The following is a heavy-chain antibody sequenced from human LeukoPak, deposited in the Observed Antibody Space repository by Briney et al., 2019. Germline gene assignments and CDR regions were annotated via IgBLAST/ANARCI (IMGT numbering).Heavy chain of an antibody. CDR3: ARDLPRAGY. Sequence: PGGSLRLSCAASGFTFSSYELYWVRQPPGKGLVWVSRINSDGSDTNYADSVKGRFTISRDNAKNTLYLQMNSLRDEDTAVYYCARDLPRAGYWGQGTLVTVSS. CDR1: GFTFSSYE. J-gene: IGHJ4*02. V-gene: IGHV3-74*01. D-gene: IGHD3-10*01. CDR2: INSDGSDT.